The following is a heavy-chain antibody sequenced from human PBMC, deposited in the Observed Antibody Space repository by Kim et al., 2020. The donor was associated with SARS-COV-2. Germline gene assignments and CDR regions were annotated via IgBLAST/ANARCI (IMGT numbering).Heavy chain of an antibody. CDR2: VSRSGRST. J-gene: IGHJ4*02. CDR3: AKAMSDFGEAEGLLFDS. CDR1: PSYA. D-gene: IGHD3-10*01. V-gene: IGHV3-23*01. Sequence: GGSLRLSCEALPSYAMSWVRQTPGKGLEWVSGVSRSGRSTYYADSVKGRFSISRDRSKNTLYLQMNSLRVEDTAVYYCAKAMSDFGEAEGLLFDSWGQGTLVTVSS.